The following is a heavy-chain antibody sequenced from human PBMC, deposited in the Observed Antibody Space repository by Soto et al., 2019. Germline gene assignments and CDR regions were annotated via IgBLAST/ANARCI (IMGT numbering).Heavy chain of an antibody. D-gene: IGHD6-6*01. CDR3: ARGFVGSSSFYSFDY. Sequence: QVHLVESGGGVVQPGRSLRLSCAASGFTFSSYTIHWVRQAPGTGLAWVAVMSYDGSHIYYADSVEGRFTISRDNSRNTLYLQMTSLRVEDTAVYYCARGFVGSSSFYSFDYWGQGTLVTVSS. CDR1: GFTFSSYT. CDR2: MSYDGSHI. V-gene: IGHV3-30-3*01. J-gene: IGHJ4*02.